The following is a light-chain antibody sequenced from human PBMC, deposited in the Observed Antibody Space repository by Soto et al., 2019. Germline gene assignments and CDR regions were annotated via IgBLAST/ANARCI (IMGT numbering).Light chain of an antibody. CDR2: ENR. J-gene: IGLJ2*01. V-gene: IGLV1-40*01. CDR3: QSYDSSLNSVV. CDR1: SSNIGAGYD. Sequence: QSVLTQPPSVSGAPGQRVTISCTGSSSNIGAGYDVHWYQQLPGTAPKLLIYENRNRPSGVPDRFSGSKSGTSASLAISGLQAEDEADYYCQSYDSSLNSVVFGRGTKLTVL.